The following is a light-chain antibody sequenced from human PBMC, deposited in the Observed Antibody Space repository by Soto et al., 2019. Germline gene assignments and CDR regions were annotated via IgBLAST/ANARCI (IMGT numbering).Light chain of an antibody. V-gene: IGKV1-5*01. CDR1: QSIGIY. J-gene: IGKJ5*01. CDR2: DAS. CDR3: QQYHRSSIT. Sequence: DIQMTQSPSSLSASGGDRVTITCRASQSIGIYLNWYQQKPGKAPNLLMYDASTLERGVPSRFSGTGSGTEFTLTISSLQPDDFATYYCQQYHRSSITFGQGTRLEIK.